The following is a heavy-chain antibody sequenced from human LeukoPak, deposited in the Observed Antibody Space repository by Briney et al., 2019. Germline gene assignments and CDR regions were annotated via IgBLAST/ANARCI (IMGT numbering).Heavy chain of an antibody. Sequence: SVKVSCKASGGTFSSYTISWVRQAPGQGLEWMGRIIPILGIANYAQKFQGRVTITADKSTSTAYMELSSLRSEDTAVYYCAEGFGSAYDFGGNHFDYWGKGTLVTVSS. V-gene: IGHV1-69*02. CDR1: GGTFSSYT. J-gene: IGHJ4*02. CDR3: AEGFGSAYDFGGNHFDY. D-gene: IGHD5-12*01. CDR2: IIPILGIA.